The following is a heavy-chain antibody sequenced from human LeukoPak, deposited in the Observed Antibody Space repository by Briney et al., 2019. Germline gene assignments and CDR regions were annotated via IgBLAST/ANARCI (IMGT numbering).Heavy chain of an antibody. Sequence: GSLRLSCAASGFTFSSYSMNWVRQAPGKGLEWVSSISSSSSYIYYADSVKGRFTISRDNAKNSLYLQMNSLRAEDTAVYYCARDVSIGGAFDIWGQGTMVTVSS. J-gene: IGHJ3*02. D-gene: IGHD3-16*01. CDR1: GFTFSSYS. CDR3: ARDVSIGGAFDI. CDR2: ISSSSSYI. V-gene: IGHV3-21*01.